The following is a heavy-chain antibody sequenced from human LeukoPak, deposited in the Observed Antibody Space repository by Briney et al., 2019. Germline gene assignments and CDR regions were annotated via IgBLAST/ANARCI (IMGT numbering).Heavy chain of an antibody. CDR2: VSAYAYNT. J-gene: IGHJ4*02. V-gene: IGHV1-18*01. Sequence: ASVKVSCKASGYNFFSYGITWVRQAPGQGLERMGWVSAYAYNTNYVQKFQGRVTMTTDTSTSTAYMELRSLRSDDTAVYYCARGCMGCNGFDSWGQGTLVTVSS. D-gene: IGHD2-8*01. CDR3: ARGCMGCNGFDS. CDR1: GYNFFSYG.